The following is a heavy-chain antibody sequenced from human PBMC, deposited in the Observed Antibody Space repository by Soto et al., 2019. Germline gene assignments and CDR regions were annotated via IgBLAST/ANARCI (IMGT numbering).Heavy chain of an antibody. J-gene: IGHJ6*03. CDR1: SGSISSSNW. D-gene: IGHD2-2*01. CDR3: ARVGVHCSSTSCYAGYYYYYYMDV. Sequence: SETLSLTCAVSSGSISSSNWWSWVRQPPGKGLEWIGGIYHSGSTNYNPSLKSRVTISVDKSKNQFSLKLSSVTAADTAVYYCARVGVHCSSTSCYAGYYYYYYMDVWGKGTKVTVSS. V-gene: IGHV4-4*02. CDR2: IYHSGST.